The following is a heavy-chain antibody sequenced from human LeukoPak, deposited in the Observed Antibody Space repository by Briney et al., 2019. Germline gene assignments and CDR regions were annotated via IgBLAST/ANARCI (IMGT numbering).Heavy chain of an antibody. CDR3: AKNEGSGLVYYYMDV. V-gene: IGHV3-23*01. Sequence: GGSLRLSCAASGFTFDDYGMTWVRQAPGKGLEWVATIRHSDYRTFYADSVKGRFSIARDNSKNTLFLQMTSLRADDTAVYYCAKNEGSGLVYYYMDVWGKGTTVTISS. CDR1: GFTFDDYG. D-gene: IGHD3-10*01. J-gene: IGHJ6*03. CDR2: IRHSDYRT.